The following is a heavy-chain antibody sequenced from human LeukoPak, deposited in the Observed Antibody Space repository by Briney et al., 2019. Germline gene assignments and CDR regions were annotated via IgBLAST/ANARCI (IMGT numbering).Heavy chain of an antibody. V-gene: IGHV1-18*01. CDR1: GGTFSSYA. Sequence: GASVKVSCKASGGTFSSYAISWVRQAPGQGLEWMGWISAYNGNTNYAQKLQGRVTMTTDTSTSTAYMELRSLRSDDTAVYYCARNTYYCDSSGRRYGMDVWGQGTTVTVSS. CDR3: ARNTYYCDSSGRRYGMDV. D-gene: IGHD3-22*01. CDR2: ISAYNGNT. J-gene: IGHJ6*02.